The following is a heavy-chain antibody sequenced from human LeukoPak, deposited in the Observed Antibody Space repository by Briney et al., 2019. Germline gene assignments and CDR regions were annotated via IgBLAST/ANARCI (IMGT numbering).Heavy chain of an antibody. CDR3: ARRNGDYELDY. CDR1: GYTFTNYW. V-gene: IGHV5-51*01. J-gene: IGHJ4*02. Sequence: GESLKLSCKGSGYTFTNYWIGWVRQMPGKGLEYMGIISPGDSGATYSPSFQGQVTISADKSSSTAYLQWSSLKASDTAMYYCARRNGDYELDYWGQGTLVTVSS. CDR2: ISPGDSGA. D-gene: IGHD4-17*01.